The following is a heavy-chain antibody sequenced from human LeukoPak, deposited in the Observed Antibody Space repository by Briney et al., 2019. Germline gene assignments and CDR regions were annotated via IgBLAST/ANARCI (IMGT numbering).Heavy chain of an antibody. CDR2: IKQDRSEK. CDR3: ARLREIPVFGVVTKSTSYFDY. D-gene: IGHD3-3*01. J-gene: IGHJ4*02. CDR1: GFTVSGNY. Sequence: PGGSLRLSCAVSGFTVSGNYMSWVRQAPGKGLELVANIKQDRSEKYYVDSVKGRFTISRDNAKNSLYLQMNSLRAEDTAVYYCARLREIPVFGVVTKSTSYFDYWGQGTLVTVSS. V-gene: IGHV3-7*01.